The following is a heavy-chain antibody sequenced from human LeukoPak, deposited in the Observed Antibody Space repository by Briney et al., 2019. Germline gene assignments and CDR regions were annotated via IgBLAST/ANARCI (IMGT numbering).Heavy chain of an antibody. CDR3: ARGLNIVVVTARRSKWYFDL. CDR1: GGSINSGGYS. V-gene: IGHV4-30-2*01. Sequence: PSQTLSLTCSVSGGSINSGGYSWSWIRQPPGKGLEWIGYIYYSGSTNYNPSLKSRVTISVDTSKNQFSLKLSSVTAADTAVYYCARGLNIVVVTARRSKWYFDLWGRGTLVTVSS. CDR2: IYYSGST. J-gene: IGHJ2*01. D-gene: IGHD2-21*02.